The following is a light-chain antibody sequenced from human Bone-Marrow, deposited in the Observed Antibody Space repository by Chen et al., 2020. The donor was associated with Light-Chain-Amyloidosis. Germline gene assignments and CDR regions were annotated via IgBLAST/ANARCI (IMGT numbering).Light chain of an antibody. CDR3: MQSIQLPRT. CDR1: HSLLHSDGRTY. J-gene: IGKJ1*01. CDR2: EVS. V-gene: IGKV2D-29*01. Sequence: DILMTQTPLSLSVTPGQPASISCKSSHSLLHSDGRTYLFWFLQKPGQPPQLLMYEVSTRFSGVPDNFTGSGSGTHFTLNISRVEAEDVGIYYCMQSIQLPRTFGQGTKVEIK.